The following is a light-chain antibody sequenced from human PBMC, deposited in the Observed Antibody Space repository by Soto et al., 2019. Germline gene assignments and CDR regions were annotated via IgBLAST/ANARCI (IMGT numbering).Light chain of an antibody. CDR3: AAWDGSLNGRV. Sequence: QSVLTQPPSVSEAPRQRVTISCSGSRSNIGNNAVSWYQQLPGKAPKLLIYYDDLLPSGVSDRFSGSKSGTSASLAISGLQSEDEADYYCAAWDGSLNGRVFGGGTKLTVL. J-gene: IGLJ2*01. CDR1: RSNIGNNA. V-gene: IGLV1-36*01. CDR2: YDD.